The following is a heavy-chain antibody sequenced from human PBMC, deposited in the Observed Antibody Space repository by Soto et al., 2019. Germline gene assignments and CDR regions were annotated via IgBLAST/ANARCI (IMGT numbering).Heavy chain of an antibody. J-gene: IGHJ4*02. CDR2: ISGSGGST. D-gene: IGHD4-17*01. V-gene: IGHV3-23*01. CDR1: GFTFSSYA. Sequence: PGGSLRLSCAASGFTFSSYAMSWVRQAPGKGLERVSAISGSGGSTYYADSVKGRFTISRDNSKNTLYLQMNSLRAEDTAVYYCAKRPGDYGDYYDYWGQRTLVTVSS. CDR3: AKRPGDYGDYYDY.